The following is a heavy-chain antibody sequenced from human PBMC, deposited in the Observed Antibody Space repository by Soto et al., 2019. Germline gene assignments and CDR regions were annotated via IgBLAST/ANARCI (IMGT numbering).Heavy chain of an antibody. CDR2: ISYDGSNK. CDR1: GFTFSSYA. D-gene: IGHD3-3*01. Sequence: GGSLRLSCAASGFTFSSYAMHWVRQAPGKGLEWVAVISYDGSNKYYADSVKGRFTISRDNSKNTLYLQMNSLRAEDTAVYYCARDSIMGYDFWSGYQAPASYYYYYGMDVWGQGTTVTVSS. J-gene: IGHJ6*02. V-gene: IGHV3-30-3*01. CDR3: ARDSIMGYDFWSGYQAPASYYYYYGMDV.